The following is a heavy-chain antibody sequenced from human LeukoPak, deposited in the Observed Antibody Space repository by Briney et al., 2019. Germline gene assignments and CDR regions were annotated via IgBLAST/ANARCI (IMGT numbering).Heavy chain of an antibody. CDR3: ASTYCSSTSCSIPGQYYFDY. D-gene: IGHD2-2*01. CDR2: ISSSSSYI. CDR1: GFTFSSYS. J-gene: IGHJ4*02. Sequence: PGGSLRLSCAASGFTFSSYSMNWVRQAPGKGLEWVSSISSSSSYIYYADSVKGRFTISRDNAKNPLYLQMNSLRAEDTAVYYCASTYCSSTSCSIPGQYYFDYWGQGTLVTVSS. V-gene: IGHV3-21*01.